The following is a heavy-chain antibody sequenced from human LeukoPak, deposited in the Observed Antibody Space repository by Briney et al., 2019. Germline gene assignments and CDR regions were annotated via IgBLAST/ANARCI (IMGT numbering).Heavy chain of an antibody. CDR3: AKDSTTYCGGDCYYFQH. J-gene: IGHJ1*01. V-gene: IGHV3-30*18. D-gene: IGHD2-21*02. Sequence: GSLRLSCAASGFTFSTYTMNWVRQAPGKGLEWVAVISYDGSNKYYADSVKGRFTISRDNSKNTLYLQMNSLRAEDTAVYYCAKDSTTYCGGDCYYFQHWGQGTLVTVSS. CDR1: GFTFSTYT. CDR2: ISYDGSNK.